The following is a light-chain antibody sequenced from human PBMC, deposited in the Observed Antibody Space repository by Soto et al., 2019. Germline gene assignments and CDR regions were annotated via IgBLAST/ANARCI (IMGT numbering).Light chain of an antibody. CDR1: SSDVGSYNG. J-gene: IGLJ1*01. V-gene: IGLV2-18*02. Sequence: QPVLTQPPSVSGSHRHSVSISCTETSSDVGSYNGVSWYQQPPGTAPRLIIYEGSTRPSGVPDRFSGSKSGNTASLTISGLQAEDEADYYCNSYTLSGTYVFGTGTKVTVL. CDR3: NSYTLSGTYV. CDR2: EGS.